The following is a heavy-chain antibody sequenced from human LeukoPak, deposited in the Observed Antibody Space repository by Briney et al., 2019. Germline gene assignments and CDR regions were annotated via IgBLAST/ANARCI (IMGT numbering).Heavy chain of an antibody. Sequence: ASVKVSCKASGYTFTSYDINWVRQATGQGLEWMGWMNPNSGNTGYAQKFQGRVTMTTDTSTSTAYMELRSLRSDDTAVYYCAIGLAVDYDLWCGYSGGVFHKGGQETLVTVPS. CDR1: GYTFTSYD. J-gene: IGHJ4*02. V-gene: IGHV1-8*01. D-gene: IGHD3-3*01. CDR3: AIGLAVDYDLWCGYSGGVFHK. CDR2: MNPNSGNT.